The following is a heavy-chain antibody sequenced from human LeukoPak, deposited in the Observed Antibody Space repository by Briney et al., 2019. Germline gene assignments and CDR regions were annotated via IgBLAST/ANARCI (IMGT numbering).Heavy chain of an antibody. Sequence: PSETLSLTCTVSGGSINTYYWSWIRQPPGKGLEWIGYLYNNGTTNYNPSLKSRVSISGDTSKNQFSLKLNSVTAADTAVYYCATRGVKTTRFDYWGQGILVTVSS. CDR1: GGSINTYY. D-gene: IGHD1-1*01. CDR2: LYNNGTT. V-gene: IGHV4-59*01. CDR3: ATRGVKTTRFDY. J-gene: IGHJ4*02.